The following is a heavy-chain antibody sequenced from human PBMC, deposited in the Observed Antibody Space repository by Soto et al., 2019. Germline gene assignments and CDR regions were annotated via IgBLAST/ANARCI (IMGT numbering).Heavy chain of an antibody. D-gene: IGHD1-26*01. V-gene: IGHV3-43D*04. Sequence: GGSLRLSCAASGFTCDDYAMHWVRQAPGKGLEWVSLISWDGGSTYYADSVKGRFTISRDNSKNSLYLQMNSLRAEDTALYYCAKVRGATPSHYYHGMDAGGQGTTVTGSS. CDR1: GFTCDDYA. CDR2: ISWDGGST. J-gene: IGHJ6*02. CDR3: AKVRGATPSHYYHGMDA.